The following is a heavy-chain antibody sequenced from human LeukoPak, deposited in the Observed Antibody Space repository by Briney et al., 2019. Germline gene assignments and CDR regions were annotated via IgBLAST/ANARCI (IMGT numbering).Heavy chain of an antibody. CDR3: AKDRDRDWFDP. D-gene: IGHD3-10*01. CDR2: IKQDGTEK. Sequence: PGGSLRLSCAASGFTFTTYWMSWVRQASGKGLEWVANIKQDGTEKYYVDSVKGRFTISRDNAKNSLYLQMNSLRVEDTAVYYCAKDRDRDWFDPWGQGTLVTVSS. V-gene: IGHV3-7*01. CDR1: GFTFTTYW. J-gene: IGHJ5*02.